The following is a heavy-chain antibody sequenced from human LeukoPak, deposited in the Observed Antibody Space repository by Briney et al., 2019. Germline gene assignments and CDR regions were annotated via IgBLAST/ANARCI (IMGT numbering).Heavy chain of an antibody. D-gene: IGHD3-3*01. CDR1: GGTFSSYA. Sequence: SVKVSCKASGGTFSSYAISWVRQAPGQGLEWMGGIIPIFGTANYAQKFQGRVTITADESTSTAYMELSSLRSEDTAVYYCASRFQRFLEWSNVYFQHWGQGTLVTVSS. CDR2: IIPIFGTA. V-gene: IGHV1-69*13. J-gene: IGHJ1*01. CDR3: ASRFQRFLEWSNVYFQH.